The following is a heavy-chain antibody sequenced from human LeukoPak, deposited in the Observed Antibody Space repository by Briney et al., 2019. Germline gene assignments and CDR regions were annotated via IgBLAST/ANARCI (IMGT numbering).Heavy chain of an antibody. Sequence: SETLSLTCTVSGGSISSYYWSWIRQPAGKGLEWIGRIYISGSTNYNPSLKSRVTISVDTSKNQFSLKLSSVTAADTAVYYCARGEVDIVATTQGDYYYYMDVWGKGTTVTISS. D-gene: IGHD5-12*01. J-gene: IGHJ6*03. CDR1: GGSISSYY. CDR3: ARGEVDIVATTQGDYYYYMDV. CDR2: IYISGST. V-gene: IGHV4-4*07.